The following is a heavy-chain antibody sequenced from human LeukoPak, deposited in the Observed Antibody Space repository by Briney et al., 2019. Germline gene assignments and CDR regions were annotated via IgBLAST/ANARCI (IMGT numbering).Heavy chain of an antibody. Sequence: GSLRLSCAASGFSFSNYGMHWVRQAPGKGLEWVAVTSSDGGNKYYTDSVKGRFTISRDNSENTLYLQMNSLRDEDTAVYFCARASQWLAFDYWGQGTLVTVSS. CDR3: ARASQWLAFDY. V-gene: IGHV3-30*03. CDR2: TSSDGGNK. D-gene: IGHD6-19*01. CDR1: GFSFSNYG. J-gene: IGHJ4*02.